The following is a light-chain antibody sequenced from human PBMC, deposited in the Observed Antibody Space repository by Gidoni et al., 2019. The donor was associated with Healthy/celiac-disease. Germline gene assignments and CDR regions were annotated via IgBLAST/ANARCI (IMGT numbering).Light chain of an antibody. J-gene: IGLJ3*02. Sequence: QSVLTQPPSASGTTRQRFTISCSGSSSNIGSNTVIWYQQLPGTAPKLLIYSNNQRPSGVPDRFSGSKSGTSASLAISGLQSEDEADYYCAAWDDSLNGRVFGGGTKLTVL. CDR3: AAWDDSLNGRV. V-gene: IGLV1-44*01. CDR2: SNN. CDR1: SSNIGSNT.